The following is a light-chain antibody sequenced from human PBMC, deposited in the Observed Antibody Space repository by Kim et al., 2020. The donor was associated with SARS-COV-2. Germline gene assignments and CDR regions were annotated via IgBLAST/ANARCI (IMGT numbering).Light chain of an antibody. V-gene: IGLV5-45*02. CDR1: SGINVGTYR. Sequence: QPVLTQPSSLSAPPGASASLTCTLRSGINVGTYRIYWYQQKPGRPPQYLLSYKSDPDKEQGSGVPRRFSGSKDGSANAGILLISGLQSEDEADYYCMTWHSGAWVFGGGTQLTVL. CDR2: YKSDPDK. CDR3: MTWHSGAWV. J-gene: IGLJ3*02.